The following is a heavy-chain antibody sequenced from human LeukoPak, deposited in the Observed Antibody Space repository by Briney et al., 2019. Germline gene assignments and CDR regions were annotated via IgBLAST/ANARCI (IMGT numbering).Heavy chain of an antibody. CDR3: ARDKTIDFYYSYTDV. CDR2: ICWNGDSI. Sequence: GGSLRLSCAASGFTFDDYGMSWVRQAPGKGLEWVSGICWNGDSIGYADSVKGRFTISRDNAKNSLYLQMNSLRAEDTALYYCARDKTIDFYYSYTDVWGKGTTVTVSS. D-gene: IGHD2/OR15-2a*01. CDR1: GFTFDDYG. V-gene: IGHV3-20*04. J-gene: IGHJ6*03.